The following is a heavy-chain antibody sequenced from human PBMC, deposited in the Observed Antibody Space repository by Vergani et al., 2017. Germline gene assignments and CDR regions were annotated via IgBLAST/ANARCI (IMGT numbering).Heavy chain of an antibody. D-gene: IGHD3-10*01. CDR2: ITSSSSYI. V-gene: IGHV3-21*01. CDR3: ARTALWFGVFDY. J-gene: IGHJ4*02. CDR1: GFTFSSYS. Sequence: VQLVESGGGLVKPGGSLRLSCAASGFTFSSYSMNWVRQAPGKGLEWVSSITSSSSYIYYADSVKGRFTITRDKAKNSLYLQMNSLRAEDTAVYYCARTALWFGVFDYGGQGTLVTVSS.